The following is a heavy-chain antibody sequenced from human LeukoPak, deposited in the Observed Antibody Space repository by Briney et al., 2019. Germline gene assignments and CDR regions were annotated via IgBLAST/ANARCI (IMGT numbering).Heavy chain of an antibody. J-gene: IGHJ4*02. CDR1: GYTFTSYW. V-gene: IGHV5-51*01. Sequence: GPLKISCKGSGYTFTSYWIAWVRQRPGKGLEWMGSMNPSDSETRYSPSFQGQDTMTADKSISTAYLQWSSLKASDSAMYYCASFNFWSDHYTGDYWGQGTLVTVSS. CDR2: MNPSDSET. D-gene: IGHD3-3*01. CDR3: ASFNFWSDHYTGDY.